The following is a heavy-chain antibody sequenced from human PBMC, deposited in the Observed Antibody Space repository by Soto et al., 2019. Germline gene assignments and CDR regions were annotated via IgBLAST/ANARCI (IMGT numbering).Heavy chain of an antibody. V-gene: IGHV3-23*01. CDR2: ISGTGSRT. Sequence: LRLSCAASGFTFNTNAMSWVRQAPGKGLEWVSSISGTGSRTYYADSVKGRFTIARDNSKNTVSLQMNNLRAEDTGLYYCTKDTGYLSMDAWGQGTTVTVSS. D-gene: IGHD6-25*01. J-gene: IGHJ6*02. CDR3: TKDTGYLSMDA. CDR1: GFTFNTNA.